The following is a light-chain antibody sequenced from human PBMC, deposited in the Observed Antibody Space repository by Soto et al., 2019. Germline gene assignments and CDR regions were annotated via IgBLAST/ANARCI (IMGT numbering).Light chain of an antibody. V-gene: IGKV1-39*01. CDR3: QQSYNSPRT. CDR2: AAS. CDR1: QSSRNY. Sequence: DIQMTQSPSSLSASVGDRVTITCRASQSSRNYLNGYQQKPGKAPSLLIYAASSLQGGVPSRFSGTGSATNLTLTISSLQHEDLATYYCQQSYNSPRTFGEPTQLDIK. J-gene: IGKJ2*02.